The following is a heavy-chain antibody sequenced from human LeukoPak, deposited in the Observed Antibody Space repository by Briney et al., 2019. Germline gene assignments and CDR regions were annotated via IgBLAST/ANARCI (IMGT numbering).Heavy chain of an antibody. CDR3: ARVLCRDIVVVPAENYYGMDV. CDR2: ISYDGSNK. J-gene: IGHJ6*04. CDR1: GFTFSSYA. D-gene: IGHD2-2*01. Sequence: GSLRLSCAASGFTFSSYAMHWVRQAPGKGLEWVAVISYDGSNKYYADSVKGRFTISRDNSKNTLYLQMNSLRAEDTAVYYCARVLCRDIVVVPAENYYGMDVWGKGTTVTVSS. V-gene: IGHV3-30*04.